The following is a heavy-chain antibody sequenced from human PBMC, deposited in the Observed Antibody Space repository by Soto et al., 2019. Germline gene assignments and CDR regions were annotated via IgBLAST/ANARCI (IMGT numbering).Heavy chain of an antibody. CDR2: ISSSSSYK. CDR3: ARDLPYYESSSYHPEYDS. J-gene: IGHJ4*02. V-gene: IGHV3-21*01. Sequence: LRLSCTASGFTFRSYSMDWVRQTPGKGLEWVSSISSSSSYKYYADSVKGRFTISRDNAKNSLYLQMNSLRAEDTAVYYCARDLPYYESSSYHPEYDSWGQGTLVTVSS. CDR1: GFTFRSYS. D-gene: IGHD3-22*01.